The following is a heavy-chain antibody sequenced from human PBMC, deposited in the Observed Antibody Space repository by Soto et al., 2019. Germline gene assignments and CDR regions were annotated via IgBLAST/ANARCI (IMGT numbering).Heavy chain of an antibody. V-gene: IGHV3-74*01. J-gene: IGHJ3*01. CDR3: ARGDRGAFDL. CDR1: GFTFSYYW. Sequence: SLRLSCAASGFTFSYYWMHWVRQAPGKGLVWVSRIHSDGSSTTYADFVKGRFIISRDNARNTVDLQMNSVRVEDTAVYYCARGDRGAFDLWGQGTVVTVS. CDR2: IHSDGSST. D-gene: IGHD1-26*01.